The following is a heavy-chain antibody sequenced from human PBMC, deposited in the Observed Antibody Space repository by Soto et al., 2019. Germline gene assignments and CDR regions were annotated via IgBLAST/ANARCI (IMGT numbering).Heavy chain of an antibody. V-gene: IGHV1-69*01. CDR2: VIPVSGTS. CDR1: GDSFSRFA. CDR3: VGTTGDSGACRDY. J-gene: IGHJ4*02. Sequence: QVQLVQSGAEVKKPGSSVQVSCKVSGDSFSRFAFTWVRQAPGQGLEWMGGVIPVSGTSNYAQRFQGRVSFTADASTSTAYVEVSSLTSEDTSVYYCVGTTGDSGACRDYWGQGTLVTVSS. D-gene: IGHD6-19*01.